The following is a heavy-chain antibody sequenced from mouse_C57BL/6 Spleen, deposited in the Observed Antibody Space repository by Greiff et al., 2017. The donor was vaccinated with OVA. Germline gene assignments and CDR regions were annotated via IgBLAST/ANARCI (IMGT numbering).Heavy chain of an antibody. J-gene: IGHJ4*01. CDR3: AREAVTKDAMDY. CDR2: INPGSGGT. Sequence: VQGVESGAELVRPGTSVKVSCKASGYAFTNYLIEWVKQRPGQGLEWIGVINPGSGGTNYNEKFKGKATLTADKSSSTAYMQLSSLTSEDSAVYFCAREAVTKDAMDYWGQGTSVTVSS. CDR1: GYAFTNYL. D-gene: IGHD2-13*01. V-gene: IGHV1-54*01.